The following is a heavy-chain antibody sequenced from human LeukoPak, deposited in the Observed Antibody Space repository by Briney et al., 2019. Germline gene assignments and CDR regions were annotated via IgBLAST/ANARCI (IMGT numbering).Heavy chain of an antibody. V-gene: IGHV3-21*01. Sequence: GGSLRLSCAASGFTFSSYTMNWVRQAPGKGLEWVSAISSSSSNKYYADSVKGRFTISRDNAKNALYLQMNSLRAEDTALYYCACNTGGDSCDYYGLVVWGEGATVTVSS. D-gene: IGHD2-15*01. CDR3: ACNTGGDSCDYYGLVV. CDR1: GFTFSSYT. J-gene: IGHJ6*04. CDR2: ISSSSSNK.